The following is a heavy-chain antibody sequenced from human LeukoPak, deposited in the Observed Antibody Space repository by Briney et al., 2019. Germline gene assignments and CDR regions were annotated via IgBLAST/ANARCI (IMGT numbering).Heavy chain of an antibody. CDR1: GFTVSSNY. D-gene: IGHD2-2*01. CDR3: AATAATPIFDY. Sequence: GGSLRLSCAASGFTVSSNYMSWVRQAPGKGLEWVSVIYSGGSTYYADSVKGRFTISRDNSKNTLYLQMNSLRAEDTAVYYCAATAATPIFDYWGQGTLVTVSS. V-gene: IGHV3-66*01. CDR2: IYSGGST. J-gene: IGHJ4*02.